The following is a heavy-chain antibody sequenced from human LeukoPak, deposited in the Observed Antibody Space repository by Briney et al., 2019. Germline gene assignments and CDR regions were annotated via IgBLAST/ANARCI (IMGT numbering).Heavy chain of an antibody. V-gene: IGHV5-51*01. Sequence: GESLKISCKGSGYSFTSYWIGWVRQLPGKGLEWMGIIYPGDPDTRYSPSFQGQVTISADKSISTAYLQWSSLKASDTAMYYCARHGRYCSSTSCYVGAFDIWGQGTMVTVSS. D-gene: IGHD2-2*01. CDR3: ARHGRYCSSTSCYVGAFDI. CDR1: GYSFTSYW. CDR2: IYPGDPDT. J-gene: IGHJ3*02.